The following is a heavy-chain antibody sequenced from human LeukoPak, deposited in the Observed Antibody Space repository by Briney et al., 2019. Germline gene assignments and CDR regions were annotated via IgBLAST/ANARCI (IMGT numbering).Heavy chain of an antibody. D-gene: IGHD5-24*01. CDR2: ISAYNGNT. CDR1: GYTFTTYG. Sequence: GASVKVSRKASGYTFTTYGITWVRQAPGQGLEWMGWISAYNGNTNYAQKLQGRVTMTTDTSTSTAYMELRSLRSDDTAVYYCARALVDGYKELGYWGQGTLVTASS. CDR3: ARALVDGYKELGY. V-gene: IGHV1-18*01. J-gene: IGHJ4*02.